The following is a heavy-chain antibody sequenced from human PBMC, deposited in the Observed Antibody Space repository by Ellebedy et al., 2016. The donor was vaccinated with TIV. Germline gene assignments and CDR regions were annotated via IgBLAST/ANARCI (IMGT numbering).Heavy chain of an antibody. Sequence: ESLKISCAASGFTFSSYWMHWVRQAPGKGLVWVSRINSDGSSTSYADSVKGRFTISRDNAQNSLYLQMNSLRVEDTGVYYCATDWELYDWGQGTLVTVSS. CDR3: ATDWELYD. CDR2: INSDGSST. J-gene: IGHJ4*02. CDR1: GFTFSSYW. D-gene: IGHD3-9*01. V-gene: IGHV3-74*01.